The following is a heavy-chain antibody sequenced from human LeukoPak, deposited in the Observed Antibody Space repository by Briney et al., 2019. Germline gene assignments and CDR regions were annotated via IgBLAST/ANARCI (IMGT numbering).Heavy chain of an antibody. CDR1: GGSISSYY. J-gene: IGHJ4*02. D-gene: IGHD1-26*01. CDR3: ARDQYSGSLDY. V-gene: IGHV4-4*07. Sequence: SETLSLTCTVSGGSISSYYWTWIRQPAGKGLEWIGRFYSTGSTNYNPSLKSRVTMSVDTSKNQFSLKLSSVTAADTAVYYRARDQYSGSLDYWGQGTLVTVSS. CDR2: FYSTGST.